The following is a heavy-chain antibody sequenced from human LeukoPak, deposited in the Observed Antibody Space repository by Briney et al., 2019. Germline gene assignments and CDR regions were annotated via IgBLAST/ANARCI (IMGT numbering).Heavy chain of an antibody. CDR1: GGSISSGGYS. V-gene: IGHV4-30-2*01. Sequence: RSSETLSLTCAVSGGSISSGGYSWSWIRQPPGKGLEWIGYIYHSGSTYYNPSLKSRVTISVDRSKNQFSLKLSSVTAADTAVYYCARSIVVLLAGRHNWFDPWGQGTLVTVSS. J-gene: IGHJ5*02. CDR2: IYHSGST. D-gene: IGHD2-2*01. CDR3: ARSIVVLLAGRHNWFDP.